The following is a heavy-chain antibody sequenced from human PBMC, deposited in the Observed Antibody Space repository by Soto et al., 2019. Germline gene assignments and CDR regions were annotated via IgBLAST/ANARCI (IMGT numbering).Heavy chain of an antibody. Sequence: GASVKVSCKASGYTVTNHHMHWVRQAPGQGLEWVGKINPTGDTTIYAQKLQGRVTMTRDTSTSTFYMELSSLRSEDTAVYWCARVSSSWYTFTDYYHYYGMDVWGQGTTVTVSS. CDR1: GYTVTNHH. V-gene: IGHV1-46*04. J-gene: IGHJ6*02. CDR2: INPTGDTT. CDR3: ARVSSSWYTFTDYYHYYGMDV. D-gene: IGHD6-13*01.